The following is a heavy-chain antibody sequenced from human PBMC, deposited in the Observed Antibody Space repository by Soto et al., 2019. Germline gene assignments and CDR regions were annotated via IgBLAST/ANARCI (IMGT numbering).Heavy chain of an antibody. V-gene: IGHV4-31*03. CDR2: IYYSGST. J-gene: IGHJ4*02. CDR1: GGSISSGGYY. Sequence: QVQLQESGPGLVKPSQTLSLTCTVSGGSISSGGYYWSWIRQHPGKGLEWIGYIYYSGSTYYNPSLKSRVTISVDTSKNQFSLKLSSVTAADTAVYYCARLSERSDTNGSGSYYVETFDYWGQGTLVTVSS. CDR3: ARLSERSDTNGSGSYYVETFDY. D-gene: IGHD3-10*01.